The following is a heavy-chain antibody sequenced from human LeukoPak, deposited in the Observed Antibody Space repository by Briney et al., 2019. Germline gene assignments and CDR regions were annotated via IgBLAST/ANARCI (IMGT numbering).Heavy chain of an antibody. Sequence: GGSLRLSCEASGFTFSSRCMSWVRQAPGKGLEWVANIKKDGSEKYYVDSVKGRFTISRDNAKNSLYLQMSILRAADTAVYYCARVRIAVAVSAFDIWGQGTMVTVSS. J-gene: IGHJ3*02. D-gene: IGHD6-19*01. V-gene: IGHV3-7*01. CDR1: GFTFSSRC. CDR3: ARVRIAVAVSAFDI. CDR2: IKKDGSEK.